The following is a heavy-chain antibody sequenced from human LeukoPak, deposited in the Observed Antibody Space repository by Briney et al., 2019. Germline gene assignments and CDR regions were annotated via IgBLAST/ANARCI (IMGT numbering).Heavy chain of an antibody. Sequence: PGGSLRLSCAASGFTFDDYGMHWVRQPPGKGLEWVSLISCDGGTTYYADSVKGRFTISSDNSKNSLYLQMNSLRAEDTALYNCAKKGEGYYFDYWGQGTLVTVSS. CDR2: ISCDGGTT. CDR1: GFTFDDYG. V-gene: IGHV3-43D*04. D-gene: IGHD1-26*01. J-gene: IGHJ4*02. CDR3: AKKGEGYYFDY.